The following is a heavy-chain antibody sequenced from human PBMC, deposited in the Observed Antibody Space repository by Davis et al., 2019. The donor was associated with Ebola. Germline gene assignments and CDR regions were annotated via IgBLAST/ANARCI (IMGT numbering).Heavy chain of an antibody. J-gene: IGHJ5*02. D-gene: IGHD1-26*01. Sequence: ASVKVSCKASGFTFTSYVISWVRQAPGQGLEWMGSISAYNGYAKYAQKFQGRVTVTMNPSTATAYMELRGLTADDTGVYYCAREEAERYTGNYENWFDPWGQGTLVTVSS. CDR2: ISAYNGYA. CDR1: GFTFTSYV. V-gene: IGHV1-18*01. CDR3: AREEAERYTGNYENWFDP.